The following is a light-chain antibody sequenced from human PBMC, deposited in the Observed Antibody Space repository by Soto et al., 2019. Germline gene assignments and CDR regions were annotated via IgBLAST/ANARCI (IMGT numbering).Light chain of an antibody. V-gene: IGLV2-14*03. J-gene: IGLJ1*01. Sequence: QSALTQPASVSGSPEQSITISCTGTSSDVGGYNFVSWYQHHPGKAPKLIIYDVTNRPSGISNRFSGSKSGNTASLTISGLQAEDEADYYCTSYTSSITYVFGTGTKLTVL. CDR3: TSYTSSITYV. CDR2: DVT. CDR1: SSDVGGYNF.